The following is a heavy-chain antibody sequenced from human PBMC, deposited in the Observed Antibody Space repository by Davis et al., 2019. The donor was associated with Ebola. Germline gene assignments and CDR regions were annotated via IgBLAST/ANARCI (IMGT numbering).Heavy chain of an antibody. V-gene: IGHV3-48*03. J-gene: IGHJ6*02. D-gene: IGHD3-16*01. Sequence: PGGSLRLSCTASEFTINTYEMNWLRQAPGKGLEWVSYISSSGAATFYGESVQGRVIVSRDNTANKVFLQLNSLRLEDAAVYYCAREGGDYVSRNNRYRRRYGMDVWGQGTTVTVSS. CDR3: AREGGDYVSRNNRYRRRYGMDV. CDR1: EFTINTYE. CDR2: ISSSGAAT.